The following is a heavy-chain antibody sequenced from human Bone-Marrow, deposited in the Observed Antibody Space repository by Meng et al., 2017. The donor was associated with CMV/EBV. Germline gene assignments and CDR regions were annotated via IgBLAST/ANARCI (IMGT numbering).Heavy chain of an antibody. V-gene: IGHV3-66*03. CDR2: NSCGST. D-gene: IGHD4-17*01. CDR3: AKTSTVTHFDY. J-gene: IGHJ4*02. CDR1: GCTV. Sequence: EVQLVESGGGLIQPGGSLRLSCAASGCTVRTNSCGSTYYADSVKGRFTISRDNAKNTLYLQMNSLRAEDTAVYYCAKTSTVTHFDYWGQGTLVTVSS.